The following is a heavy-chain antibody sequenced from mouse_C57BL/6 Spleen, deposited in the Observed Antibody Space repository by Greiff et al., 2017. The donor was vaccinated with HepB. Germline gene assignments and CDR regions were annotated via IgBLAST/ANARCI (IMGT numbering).Heavy chain of an antibody. CDR1: GFNIKDYY. D-gene: IGHD1-1*01. Sequence: VQLQQSGAELVRPGASVKLSCTASGFNIKDYYMHWVKQRPEQGLEWIGRIDPEDGDTEYAPKFQGKATMTADTSSNTAYLQLSSLTSDDTAVYYCTLYYYGSSSYYGHWGQGTTLTFSS. J-gene: IGHJ2*01. V-gene: IGHV14-1*01. CDR2: IDPEDGDT. CDR3: TLYYYGSSSYYGH.